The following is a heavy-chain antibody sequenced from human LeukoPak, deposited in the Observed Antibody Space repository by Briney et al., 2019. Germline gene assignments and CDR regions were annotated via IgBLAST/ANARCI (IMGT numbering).Heavy chain of an antibody. Sequence: GGSLRLSCAASGFTPGDRWMSWVRQAPGKGLEWVANINQDGTVKSYVDSVKGRFTISRDNAKNSLYLQMNSLRDEDTAVYCCARDMSWGQGTLVTVSS. CDR1: GFTPGDRW. CDR3: ARDMS. V-gene: IGHV3-7*01. J-gene: IGHJ5*02. CDR2: INQDGTVK. D-gene: IGHD3-10*02.